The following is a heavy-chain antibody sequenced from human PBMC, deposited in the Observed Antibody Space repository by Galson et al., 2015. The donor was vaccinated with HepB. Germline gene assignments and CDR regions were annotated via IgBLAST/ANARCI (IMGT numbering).Heavy chain of an antibody. CDR2: IIPILGIA. D-gene: IGHD5-24*01. CDR1: GGTFSSYT. V-gene: IGHV1-69*02. J-gene: IGHJ6*02. CDR3: ASAARIVAISTPNYYYGMDA. Sequence: SVKVSCKASGGTFSSYTISWVRQAPGQGPEWMGRIIPILGIANYAQKFQGRVTITADKSTSTAYMELSSLRSEDTAVYYCASAARIVAISTPNYYYGMDAWGQGTTVTVSS.